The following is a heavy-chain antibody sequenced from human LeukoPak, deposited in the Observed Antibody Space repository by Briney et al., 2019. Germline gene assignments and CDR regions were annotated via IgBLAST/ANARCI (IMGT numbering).Heavy chain of an antibody. CDR3: ARALNGQYVSY. J-gene: IGHJ4*02. D-gene: IGHD3-16*01. CDR2: ISSSSSTI. V-gene: IGHV3-48*01. CDR1: GFTFSSYS. Sequence: GGSLRLSCAASGFTFSSYSMNWVRQAPGRGLEWVSYISSSSSTIYYADSVKGRFTISRDNAKNSLYLQMNSLRAEDTAVYYCARALNGQYVSYWGQGTLVTVSS.